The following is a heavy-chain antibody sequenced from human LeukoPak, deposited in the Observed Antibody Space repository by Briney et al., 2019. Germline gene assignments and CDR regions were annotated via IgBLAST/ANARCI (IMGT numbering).Heavy chain of an antibody. V-gene: IGHV3-23*01. CDR3: ARASWIQLWLSYYFDY. D-gene: IGHD5-18*01. CDR1: GFTFSSYA. J-gene: IGHJ4*02. CDR2: ISGSGGST. Sequence: QPGGSLRLSCAGSGFTFSSYAMSWVRQAPGKGLEWVSAISGSGGSTYYAGSVKGRFTISRDNSKNTLYLQMNSLRAEDTAVYYCARASWIQLWLSYYFDYWGQGTLVTVSS.